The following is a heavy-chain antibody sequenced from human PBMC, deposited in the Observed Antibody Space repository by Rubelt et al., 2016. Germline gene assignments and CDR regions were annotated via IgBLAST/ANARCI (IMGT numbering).Heavy chain of an antibody. D-gene: IGHD6-13*01. V-gene: IGHV3-11*01. CDR3: ARDSSSWLDFDY. Sequence: YISSSGSTIYYADSVKGRFTISRDNAKNSLYLQMNSLRAEDTAVYYCARDSSSWLDFDYWGQGTLVTVSS. CDR2: ISSSGSTI. J-gene: IGHJ4*02.